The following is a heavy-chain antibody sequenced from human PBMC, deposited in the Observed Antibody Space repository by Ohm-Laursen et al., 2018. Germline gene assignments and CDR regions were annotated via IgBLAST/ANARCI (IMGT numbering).Heavy chain of an antibody. CDR1: GFAFSSYA. D-gene: IGHD3-22*01. Sequence: SLRLSCTASGFAFSSYAMSWVRQAPGKGLEWVAVISYDGSNKYYADSVKGRFTISRDNSKNTLYLQMNSLRAEDTAVYYCARDYYYDSSGQLKYWGQGTLVTVSS. CDR3: ARDYYYDSSGQLKY. CDR2: ISYDGSNK. V-gene: IGHV3-30*14. J-gene: IGHJ4*02.